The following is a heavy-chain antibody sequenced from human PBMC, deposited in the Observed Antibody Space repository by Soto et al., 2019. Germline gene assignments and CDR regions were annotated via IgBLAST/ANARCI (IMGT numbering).Heavy chain of an antibody. J-gene: IGHJ4*02. D-gene: IGHD6-19*01. Sequence: PSETLSLTCTVSGGSISSGGYYWSWIRQHPGKGLEWIGYIYYSGSTYYNPSLKSRVTISVDTSKNQSSLRLSSVTAADTAVYYCSRIAVSGPITGFDYWGQGALVTVSS. CDR1: GGSISSGGYY. CDR2: IYYSGST. CDR3: SRIAVSGPITGFDY. V-gene: IGHV4-31*03.